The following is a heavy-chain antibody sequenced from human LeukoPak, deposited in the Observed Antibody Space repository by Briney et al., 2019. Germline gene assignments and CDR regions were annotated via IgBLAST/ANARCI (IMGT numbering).Heavy chain of an antibody. Sequence: GGSLRLSCAASGFTFDDYTMHWVRQAPGKGLEWVSLISWDGGSTYYADSVKGRFTISRDNAKNSLYLQMNSLRAEDTAVYYCASSNYDILTGPDADWGQGTLVTVSS. J-gene: IGHJ4*02. D-gene: IGHD3-9*01. CDR1: GFTFDDYT. CDR2: ISWDGGST. V-gene: IGHV3-43*01. CDR3: ASSNYDILTGPDAD.